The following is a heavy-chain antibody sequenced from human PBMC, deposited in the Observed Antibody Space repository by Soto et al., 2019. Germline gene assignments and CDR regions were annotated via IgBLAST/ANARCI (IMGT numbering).Heavy chain of an antibody. CDR2: VNPSSGRT. Sequence: QVQLVQSGTEVKKPGASVRVSCTASGYPFTNYYIHWVRQAPGQGPEWMGIVNPSSGRTNYAQTFQGRVTMTADKSTSTVYMEMNSLRSADTAMYYCTRVRVTTVTTWWYFDSWGQGTLVTVSS. V-gene: IGHV1-46*01. J-gene: IGHJ4*02. CDR3: TRVRVTTVTTWWYFDS. D-gene: IGHD4-17*01. CDR1: GYPFTNYY.